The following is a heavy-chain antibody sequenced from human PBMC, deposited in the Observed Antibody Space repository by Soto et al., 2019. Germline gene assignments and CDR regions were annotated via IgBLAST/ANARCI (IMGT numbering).Heavy chain of an antibody. CDR1: GYTLTELS. CDR2: FDPEDGET. D-gene: IGHD1-1*01. Sequence: ASVKVSCKVSGYTLTELSIHWVLHSPGKGLEWMGGFDPEDGETIYAQKFQGIVTMTEDTSTDTAYMELSSLRSEDTAVYYCATYKGWVDDFALWGQGTMVTXS. CDR3: ATYKGWVDDFAL. J-gene: IGHJ3*01. V-gene: IGHV1-24*01.